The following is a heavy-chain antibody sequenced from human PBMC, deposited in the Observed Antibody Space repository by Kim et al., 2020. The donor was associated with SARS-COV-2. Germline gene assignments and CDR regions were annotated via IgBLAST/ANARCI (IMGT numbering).Heavy chain of an antibody. V-gene: IGHV4-38-2*02. CDR2: IYHSGST. Sequence: SETLSLTCTVSGYSISSGYYWGWIRQPPGKGLEWIGSIYHSGSTYYNPSLKSRVTISVDTSKNQFSLKLSSVTAADTAVYYCPRVDGGGGYPDYWFQGT. CDR1: GYSISSGYY. D-gene: IGHD3-16*02. CDR3: PRVDGGGGYPDY. J-gene: IGHJ4*02.